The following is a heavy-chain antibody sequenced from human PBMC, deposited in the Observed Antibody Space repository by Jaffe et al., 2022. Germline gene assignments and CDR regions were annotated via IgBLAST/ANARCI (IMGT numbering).Heavy chain of an antibody. CDR3: ASERNDYGDYDFDY. CDR2: IKQDGSEK. J-gene: IGHJ4*02. D-gene: IGHD4-17*01. CDR1: GFTFSSYW. V-gene: IGHV3-7*01. Sequence: EVQLVESGGGLVQPGGSLRLSCAASGFTFSSYWMSWVRQAPGKGLEWVANIKQDGSEKYYVDSVKGRFTISRDNAKNSLYLQMNSLRAEDTAVYYCASERNDYGDYDFDYWGQGTLVTVSS.